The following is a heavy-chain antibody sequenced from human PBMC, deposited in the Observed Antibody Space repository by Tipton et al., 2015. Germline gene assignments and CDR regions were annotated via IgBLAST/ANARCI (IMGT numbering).Heavy chain of an antibody. D-gene: IGHD3-22*01. CDR2: FIPVSWIV. Sequence: QLVQSGAEVKKPGSSGTVSCRVSGGTFSSAVVSWLRLDPGQGLQWMGGFIPVSWIVDYAQKFRGRVTIFADKSTNTAYLEVTGFKSEDTAVYYCAKSVLDLLQAWPVPFDVWGQGALVTVSS. CDR3: AKSVLDLLQAWPVPFDV. CDR1: GGTFSSAV. J-gene: IGHJ4*02. V-gene: IGHV1-69*17.